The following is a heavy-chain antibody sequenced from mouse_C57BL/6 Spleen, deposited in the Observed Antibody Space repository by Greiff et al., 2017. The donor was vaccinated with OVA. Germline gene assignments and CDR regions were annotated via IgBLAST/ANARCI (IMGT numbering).Heavy chain of an antibody. Sequence: EVKLVESGPGLVKPSQSLSLTCSVTGYSITSGYYWNWIRQFPGNKLEWMGYISYDGSNNYNPSLKNRISITRDTSKNQFFLKLNSVTTEDTATYYCARSHYDYDDWYFDVWGTGTTVTVSS. CDR2: ISYDGSN. CDR3: ARSHYDYDDWYFDV. J-gene: IGHJ1*03. V-gene: IGHV3-6*01. D-gene: IGHD2-4*01. CDR1: GYSITSGYY.